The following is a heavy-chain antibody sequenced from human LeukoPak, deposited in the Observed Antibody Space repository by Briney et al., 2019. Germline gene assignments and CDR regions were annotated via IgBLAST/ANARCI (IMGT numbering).Heavy chain of an antibody. CDR2: IYYSGST. D-gene: IGHD2-21*01. Sequence: SETLSLTCTVSGVSISSYYWSWIRQPPGKGLEWIGYIYYSGSTNYNPSLKSRVTISVDTSKNQFSLKLSSVTAADTAVYYCARVGNDGGDDAFDIWGQGTMVTVSS. J-gene: IGHJ3*02. CDR1: GVSISSYY. V-gene: IGHV4-59*01. CDR3: ARVGNDGGDDAFDI.